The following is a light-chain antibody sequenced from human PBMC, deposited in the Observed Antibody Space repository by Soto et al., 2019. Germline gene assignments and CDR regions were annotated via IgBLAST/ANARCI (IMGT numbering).Light chain of an antibody. Sequence: ISMTQFPSLLSASKIDRGTITCHPSQSISNWLAWYQQKPGKAPKLLIYLASSLESGVPSRFSGSGSGTEFTLVISRLQPDDLATYYCQQYSSYSPYTFGQGTKVDIK. J-gene: IGKJ2*01. CDR2: LAS. V-gene: IGKV1-5*03. CDR3: QQYSSYSPYT. CDR1: QSISNW.